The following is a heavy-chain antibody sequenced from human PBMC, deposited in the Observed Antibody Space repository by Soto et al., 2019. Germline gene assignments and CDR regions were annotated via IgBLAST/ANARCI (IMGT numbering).Heavy chain of an antibody. J-gene: IGHJ4*02. CDR1: GFTFSSYG. CDR2: IWHDGSNQ. CDR3: ARERGQIDY. V-gene: IGHV3-33*01. Sequence: QVQLVESGGGVVQPGRSLRLSCAASGFTFSSYGMQWVRQAPGKGLEWVAVIWHDGSNQYYADSVKGRFTISRDNSNNTLYLQLNSLRAEVTAVYYCARERGQIDYWGQGTLVTVSS.